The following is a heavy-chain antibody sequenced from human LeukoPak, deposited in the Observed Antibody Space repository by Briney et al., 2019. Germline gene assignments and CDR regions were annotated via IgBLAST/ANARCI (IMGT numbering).Heavy chain of an antibody. Sequence: ASVKVSCKASGYTFTSYGISWVRQAPGQGPEWMGWISAYNGNTNYAQKLQGRVTMTTDTSTSTAYMELRSLRSDDTAVYYCARVIGYGGNSFAFDIWGQGTMVTVSS. CDR3: ARVIGYGGNSFAFDI. V-gene: IGHV1-18*01. CDR1: GYTFTSYG. CDR2: ISAYNGNT. J-gene: IGHJ3*02. D-gene: IGHD4-23*01.